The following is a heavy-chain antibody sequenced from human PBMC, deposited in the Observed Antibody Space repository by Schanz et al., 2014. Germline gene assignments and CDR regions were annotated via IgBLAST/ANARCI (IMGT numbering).Heavy chain of an antibody. CDR3: AKHVRSLTGNDY. D-gene: IGHD3-9*01. Sequence: EVQLVESGGGVVRPGGSLRLSCAASGFTFSGYAMSWVRQAPGKGLEWVSSIVGGGGRTYYADSVKGRFTISRDNSKNTLYLQVNSLRAEDTAVYYCAKHVRSLTGNDYWGQGTLVTVSS. CDR1: GFTFSGYA. J-gene: IGHJ4*02. CDR2: IVGGGGRT. V-gene: IGHV3-23*04.